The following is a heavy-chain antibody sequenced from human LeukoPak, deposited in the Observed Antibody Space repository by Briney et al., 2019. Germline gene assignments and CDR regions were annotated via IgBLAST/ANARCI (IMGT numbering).Heavy chain of an antibody. CDR1: GFTFSSYS. V-gene: IGHV3-21*01. J-gene: IGHJ6*03. Sequence: GGSLRLSCAAFGFTFSSYSMNWVRQAPGKGLEWVSSISSSSSYIYYADSVKGRFTISRDNAKNSLYLQMNSLRAEDTAVYYCARYCSSTSCYSRKYYYYYMDVWGKGTTVTVSS. D-gene: IGHD2-2*01. CDR3: ARYCSSTSCYSRKYYYYYMDV. CDR2: ISSSSSYI.